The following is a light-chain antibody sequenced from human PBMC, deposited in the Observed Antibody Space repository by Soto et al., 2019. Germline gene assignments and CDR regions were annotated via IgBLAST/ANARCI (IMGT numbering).Light chain of an antibody. CDR3: GSYAGSSAYV. CDR1: RSDVGSGNHNL. Sequence: QSVLTQPASVSGSPGQSITISCTGTRSDVGSGNHNLVSWYRQRPGTAPKVMIYEGTKRPSGVSNLFSGSKSGYTASLTISGLQAEDDADYYCGSYAGSSAYVFGTGTKLTVL. V-gene: IGLV2-23*01. J-gene: IGLJ1*01. CDR2: EGT.